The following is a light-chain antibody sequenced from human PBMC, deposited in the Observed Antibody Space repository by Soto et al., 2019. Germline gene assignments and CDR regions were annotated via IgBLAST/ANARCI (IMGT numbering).Light chain of an antibody. Sequence: EMAPFPAALLSSCVERVAMPCLASQGISNYLAWFQQKPGKAPESLIYAASSLQSGVPSKFSGSGSGTDFTLTISSLQPEDFATYYCQQYNSYPITFGQGTRLEIK. CDR3: QQYNSYPIT. CDR2: AAS. J-gene: IGKJ5*01. V-gene: IGKV1-16*02. CDR1: QGISNY.